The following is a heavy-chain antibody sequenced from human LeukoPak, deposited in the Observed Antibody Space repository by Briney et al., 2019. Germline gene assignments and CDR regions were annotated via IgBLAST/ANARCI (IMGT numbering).Heavy chain of an antibody. V-gene: IGHV3-21*01. CDR3: ASLYSYGAPSCY. Sequence: GSLRLSCAASGFTFSSCNMNWVRQAPGKGLEWVSSISSSSSYIYYADSVKGRFTISRDNAKNSLYLQMNSLRAEDTAVYYCASLYSYGAPSCYWGQGTLVTVSS. CDR1: GFTFSSCN. CDR2: ISSSSSYI. J-gene: IGHJ4*02. D-gene: IGHD5-18*01.